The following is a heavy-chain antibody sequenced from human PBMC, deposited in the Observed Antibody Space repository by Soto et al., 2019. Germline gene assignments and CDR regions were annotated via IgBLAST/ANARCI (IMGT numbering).Heavy chain of an antibody. CDR1: GFTVSSNY. J-gene: IGHJ4*02. Sequence: GGSLRLSCAASGFTVSSNYMNWVRQAPGKGLEWVSAIRGSGGSTYYADSVKGRFTISRDNSKNTLYLQMNSLRAEDTAVYYCARTLYSYGTDYWGQGTLVTVSS. CDR3: ARTLYSYGTDY. CDR2: IRGSGGST. D-gene: IGHD5-18*01. V-gene: IGHV3-23*01.